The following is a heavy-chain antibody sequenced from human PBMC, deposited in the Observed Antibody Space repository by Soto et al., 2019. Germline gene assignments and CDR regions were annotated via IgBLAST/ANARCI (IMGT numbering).Heavy chain of an antibody. CDR3: ARGERTVTTFKGSKIYYYGMDV. CDR2: ISYDGSNK. V-gene: IGHV3-30-3*01. D-gene: IGHD4-17*01. CDR1: GFTFSSYA. J-gene: IGHJ6*01. Sequence: QVQLVESGGGVVQPGRSLRLSCAASGFTFSSYAMHWVRQAPGKGLEWVAVISYDGSNKYYADSVKGRFTISRDNSKNTLYLQMNSLRAEDTAVYYCARGERTVTTFKGSKIYYYGMDVW.